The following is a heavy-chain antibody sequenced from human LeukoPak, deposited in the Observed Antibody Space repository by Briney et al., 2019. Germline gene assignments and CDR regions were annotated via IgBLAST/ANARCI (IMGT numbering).Heavy chain of an antibody. CDR3: ARGRGSSSSTLQQ. J-gene: IGHJ1*01. Sequence: SETLSLTCAVYGGSFSGYYWSWIRQPPGKGLEWIGEINHSGSTNYNPSLKSRVTISVDTSKNQFSLTLSSVTAADTAVYYCARGRGSSSSTLQQWGQGTLVTVSS. D-gene: IGHD6-6*01. V-gene: IGHV4-34*01. CDR1: GGSFSGYY. CDR2: INHSGST.